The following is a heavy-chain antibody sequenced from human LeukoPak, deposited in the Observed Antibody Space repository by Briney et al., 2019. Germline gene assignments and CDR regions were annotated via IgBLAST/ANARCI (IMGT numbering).Heavy chain of an antibody. Sequence: GGSLRLSCAGSGYTFSRAWMNWVRQIPGKGLEWVGRIKSKIDGETRDYAAPVKDRFTISRDDSQNTLYLQMNSLKTEDTAVYYCTTGWTSTSHDGYWGQGTLVIVSS. CDR2: IKSKIDGETR. CDR1: GYTFSRAW. D-gene: IGHD1-1*01. V-gene: IGHV3-15*07. J-gene: IGHJ4*02. CDR3: TTGWTSTSHDGY.